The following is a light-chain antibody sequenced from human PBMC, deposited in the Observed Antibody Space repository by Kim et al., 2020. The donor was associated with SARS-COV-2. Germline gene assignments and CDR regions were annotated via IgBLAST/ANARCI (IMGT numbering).Light chain of an antibody. CDR1: SSDVGGYNY. Sequence: GQSITISCTGTSSDVGGYNYVSWYQQHPGKVPKLMIYDVSNRPSGVSNRFSGSKSGSTASLTISGLQAEDEADYYCTSYTISSTFVFGTGTKVTVL. J-gene: IGLJ1*01. CDR2: DVS. V-gene: IGLV2-14*03. CDR3: TSYTISSTFV.